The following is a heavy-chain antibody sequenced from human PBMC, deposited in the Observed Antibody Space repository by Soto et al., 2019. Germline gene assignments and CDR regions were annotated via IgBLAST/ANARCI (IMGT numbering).Heavy chain of an antibody. CDR1: GFALIDY. V-gene: IGHV3-11*01. CDR3: ASDYSNKGFDY. Sequence: QVQLVESGGGLVRPGGSLRLSCTASGFALIDYMSWIRQAPGRGLECVSYISGSGTAIYTADSVKGRFTVSKNDAKNSLYLQMNSLTAEDTAVYYCASDYSNKGFDYWGHGTLVTVSS. D-gene: IGHD4-4*01. CDR2: ISGSGTAI. J-gene: IGHJ4*01.